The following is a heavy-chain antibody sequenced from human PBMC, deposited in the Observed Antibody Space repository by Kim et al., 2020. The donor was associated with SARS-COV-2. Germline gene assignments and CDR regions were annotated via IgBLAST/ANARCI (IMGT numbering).Heavy chain of an antibody. Sequence: GGSLRLSCAVSGIPFSDAWFNWVRQSPGKGLEWVGRIKSKTGGGTADLAAPVKGRFAISRDDSKNTLYLLMNNVETDDSAVYYCTTVSMRWGQGTLVTVS. CDR3: TTVSMR. CDR1: GIPFSDAW. CDR2: IKSKTGGGTA. V-gene: IGHV3-15*01. J-gene: IGHJ1*01. D-gene: IGHD2-2*01.